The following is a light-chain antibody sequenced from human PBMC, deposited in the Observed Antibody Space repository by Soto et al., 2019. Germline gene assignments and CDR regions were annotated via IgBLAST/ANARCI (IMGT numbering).Light chain of an antibody. CDR2: EVS. CDR3: SSYTSSTTPYV. CDR1: SSDVGGYNY. V-gene: IGLV2-14*01. J-gene: IGLJ1*01. Sequence: VLTQPASVSGSPGQSITISCTGTSSDVGGYNYVSWYQQHPGKAPKLMIYEVSNRPSGVSNRFSGSKSGNTASLTISGLQAEDEADYYCSSYTSSTTPYVFGTGTKVTVL.